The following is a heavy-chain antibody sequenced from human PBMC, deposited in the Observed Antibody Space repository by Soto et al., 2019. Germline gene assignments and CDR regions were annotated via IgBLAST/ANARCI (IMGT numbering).Heavy chain of an antibody. J-gene: IGHJ4*02. D-gene: IGHD2-2*01. CDR1: GFTFSNYW. Sequence: PVESLRPSYAASGFTFSNYWMYCVRQAPGKGLVWVSRINSDGGSTYYADSVKGRFTISRDNAKNTLYLQMNSLRAEDTAVYYCTRNSYAYYWGQGT. CDR3: TRNSYAYY. CDR2: INSDGGST. V-gene: IGHV3-74*01.